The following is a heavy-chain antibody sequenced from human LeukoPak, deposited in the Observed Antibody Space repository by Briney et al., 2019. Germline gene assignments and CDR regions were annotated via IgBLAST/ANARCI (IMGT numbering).Heavy chain of an antibody. CDR2: ISRSGTDI. CDR3: ARLPSGTYSYYFDY. V-gene: IGHV3-48*03. Sequence: GGSLRLSCAASGLSFSYFAMHWVRQAPGKGLEWVSYISRSGTDIYYADSVKGRFTTSRDNAKHSLYLQMNSLRAEDTAVYYCARLPSGTYSYYFDYWGQGTLVSVSS. CDR1: GLSFSYFA. D-gene: IGHD3-16*01. J-gene: IGHJ4*02.